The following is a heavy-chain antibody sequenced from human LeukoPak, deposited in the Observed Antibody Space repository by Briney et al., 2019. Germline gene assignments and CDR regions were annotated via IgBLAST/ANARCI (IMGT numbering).Heavy chain of an antibody. J-gene: IGHJ3*02. CDR3: ARGGSYLSAFDI. V-gene: IGHV3-53*01. CDR1: GGSISSSSYY. D-gene: IGHD1-26*01. Sequence: ETLSLTCTVSGGSISSSSYYWGWIRQAPGKGLEWVSIIYSGGSTFYADSVKGRFTISRDNSKNTLYLQMNSLRAEDTAVYYCARGGSYLSAFDIWGQGTMVTVSS. CDR2: IYSGGST.